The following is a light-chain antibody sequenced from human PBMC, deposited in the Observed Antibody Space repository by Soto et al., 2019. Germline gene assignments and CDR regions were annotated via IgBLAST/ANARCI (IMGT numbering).Light chain of an antibody. J-gene: IGKJ1*01. CDR3: QDFDSPQWT. V-gene: IGKV3-20*01. CDR2: GAS. CDR1: QSVSSSY. Sequence: EIVLTQSPGTLSLSPGERATLSCRASQSVSSSYLAWYQQKPGQAPRLLIFGASSRATGIPDRFSGSGSGTDFVLTISRLEPEDFAVYYCQDFDSPQWTFGQGTKVEN.